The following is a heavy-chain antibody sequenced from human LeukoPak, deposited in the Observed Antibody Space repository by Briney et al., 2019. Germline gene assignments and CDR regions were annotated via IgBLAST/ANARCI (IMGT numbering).Heavy chain of an antibody. CDR1: GGTFSSYA. V-gene: IGHV1-69*05. CDR3: AREYCTNGVCYKGGYMDV. Sequence: SVKVSCKASGGTFSSYAISWVRQAPGQGLEWMGGIIPIFGTANYAQKFQGRVTITTDESTSTAYMELSSLRSEDTAVYYCAREYCTNGVCYKGGYMDVWGKGTTVTVSS. D-gene: IGHD2-8*01. CDR2: IIPIFGTA. J-gene: IGHJ6*03.